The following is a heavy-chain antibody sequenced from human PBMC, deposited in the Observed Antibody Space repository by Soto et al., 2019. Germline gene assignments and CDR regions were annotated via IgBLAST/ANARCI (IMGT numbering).Heavy chain of an antibody. V-gene: IGHV1-18*01. CDR3: ARDVCYSGSCKVSDY. J-gene: IGHJ4*02. Sequence: GASVKVSCKASGYTFTSYGISWVRQAPGQGLEWMGWISAYNGNTNYAQKLQGRVTMTTDTSTSTAYMELRSLRSDDTAVYYCARDVCYSGSCKVSDYWGQGTLVTVSS. CDR2: ISAYNGNT. CDR1: GYTFTSYG. D-gene: IGHD6-13*01.